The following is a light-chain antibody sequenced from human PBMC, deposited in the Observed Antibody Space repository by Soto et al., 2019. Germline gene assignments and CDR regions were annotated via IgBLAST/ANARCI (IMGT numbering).Light chain of an antibody. J-gene: IGKJ1*01. CDR3: QQYFEWPPMT. V-gene: IGKV3-15*01. CDR1: ETVATN. CDR2: GAS. Sequence: EVVMTQSPATLSVSPGERATLSCRASETVATNLVWYQQKPGQAPRLLISGASTRAAGISDRFRGSGSGTEFTLTISSLRSEDSAIYYCQQYFEWPPMTVGQGTKVEI.